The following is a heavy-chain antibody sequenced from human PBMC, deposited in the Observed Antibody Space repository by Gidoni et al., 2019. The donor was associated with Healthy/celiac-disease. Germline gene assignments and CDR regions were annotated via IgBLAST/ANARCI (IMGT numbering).Heavy chain of an antibody. V-gene: IGHV4-59*01. CDR1: GGSISRYY. D-gene: IGHD4-17*01. CDR3: ARGYGDYGYYYYGMDV. Sequence: QVQLQESGPGLVKPSETLSLTCTVSGGSISRYYWSWIRQPPGKGLEWIGYIYYSGSTNYNPSLKSRVTISVDTSKNQFSLKLSSVTAADTAVYYCARGYGDYGYYYYGMDVWGQGTTVTVSS. J-gene: IGHJ6*02. CDR2: IYYSGST.